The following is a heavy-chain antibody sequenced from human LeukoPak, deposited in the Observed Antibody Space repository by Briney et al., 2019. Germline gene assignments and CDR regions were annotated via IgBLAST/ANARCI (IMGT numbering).Heavy chain of an antibody. V-gene: IGHV4-34*01. CDR2: INHSGIT. Sequence: KPSETLSLTCGVYGGSYSDYYWSWIRQPPGKGLEWIGEINHSGITNYNPSLKSRVTISLDTSKNQFSLKLSSVTAADTAVYYCAREFAAVYYYYMDVWGKGTTVTVSS. J-gene: IGHJ6*03. CDR1: GGSYSDYY. D-gene: IGHD6-25*01. CDR3: AREFAAVYYYYMDV.